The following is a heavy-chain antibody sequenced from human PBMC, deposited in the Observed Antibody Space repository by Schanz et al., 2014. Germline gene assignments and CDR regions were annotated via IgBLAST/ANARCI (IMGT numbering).Heavy chain of an antibody. D-gene: IGHD4-17*01. Sequence: QAQLMESGGGVVQPGTSLILSCSVSGFSLNTYGIHWFRQPAGKGLEWVAVIWNNGVTKYYADSVRGRFTISRDRFQNTLYHRMSSLRDEDTADYCGARARGDYGEVDYWGQGTLVTVSS. CDR1: GFSLNTYG. CDR2: IWNNGVTK. V-gene: IGHV3-33*01. CDR3: ARARGDYGEVDY. J-gene: IGHJ4*02.